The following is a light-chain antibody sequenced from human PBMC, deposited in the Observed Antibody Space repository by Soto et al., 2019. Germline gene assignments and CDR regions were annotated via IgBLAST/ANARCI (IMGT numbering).Light chain of an antibody. CDR3: MQPLQSWT. CDR1: QSLLHSNGYNY. J-gene: IGKJ1*01. CDR2: LGS. V-gene: IGKV2-28*01. Sequence: DIVMTQSPLSLPVTPGEPASISCRSSQSLLHSNGYNYLDWYLQKPGXSPXLLIYLGSNRASGVPDRFSGSGSGTDFTLKISRVEAEYVGVYYCMQPLQSWTFGQGTKVDIK.